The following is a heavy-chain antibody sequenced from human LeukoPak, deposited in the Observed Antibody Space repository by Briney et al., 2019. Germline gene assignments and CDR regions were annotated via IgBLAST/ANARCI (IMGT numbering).Heavy chain of an antibody. J-gene: IGHJ4*02. V-gene: IGHV3-7*01. CDR2: IKQDGSEK. CDR3: ARDTPMVVGAYGNDY. Sequence: GGSLRLSCAAPGFTFSSYWMSWVRQAPGKGLEWVANIKQDGSEKYYVDSVKGRFTISRDNAKNSLYLQMNSLRAEDTAVYYCARDTPMVVGAYGNDYWGQGTLVTVSS. D-gene: IGHD1-26*01. CDR1: GFTFSSYW.